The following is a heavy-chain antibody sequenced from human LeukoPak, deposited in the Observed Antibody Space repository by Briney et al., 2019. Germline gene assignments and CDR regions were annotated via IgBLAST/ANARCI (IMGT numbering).Heavy chain of an antibody. J-gene: IGHJ5*02. Sequence: PSETLSLTCTVSGGAISSSSYYWAWIRQPPGRGLEWIASLSHSGSTYYNPSLKSRVTISVDTSKKQLSLKVNSVTAADTAVYYCAKVPTVTYAQSDPWGPGTLVTVSS. D-gene: IGHD4-17*01. CDR3: AKVPTVTYAQSDP. CDR1: GGAISSSSYY. V-gene: IGHV4-39*07. CDR2: LSHSGST.